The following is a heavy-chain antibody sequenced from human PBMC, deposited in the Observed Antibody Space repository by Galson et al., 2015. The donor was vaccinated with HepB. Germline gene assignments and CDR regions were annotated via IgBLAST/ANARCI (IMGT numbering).Heavy chain of an antibody. CDR1: GGTFSSYA. CDR3: ASHNDPRGYFVVGARNFDY. CDR2: IIPIFGTA. D-gene: IGHD3-22*01. V-gene: IGHV1-69*13. J-gene: IGHJ4*02. Sequence: SVKVSCKASGGTFSSYAISWVRQAPGQGLEWMGGIIPIFGTANYAQKFQGRVTITADESTSTAYMELSSLRSEDTAVYYCASHNDPRGYFVVGARNFDYWGQGTLVTVSS.